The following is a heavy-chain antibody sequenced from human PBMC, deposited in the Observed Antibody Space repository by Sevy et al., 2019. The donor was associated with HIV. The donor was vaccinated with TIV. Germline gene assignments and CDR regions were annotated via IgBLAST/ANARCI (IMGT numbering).Heavy chain of an antibody. CDR3: AREGWTKPHDY. V-gene: IGHV3-23*01. J-gene: IGHJ4*02. CDR2: LSFGCGEI. CDR1: GFTFSKYS. Sequence: GGYLRLYCVASGFTFSKYSMSWVRQPPGKGLEWVSTLSFGCGEINYADSVKGRFTISRDNSKSSVYLQMNNLRPEDTAVYYCAREGWTKPHDYWGQGTLVTVSS. D-gene: IGHD2-15*01.